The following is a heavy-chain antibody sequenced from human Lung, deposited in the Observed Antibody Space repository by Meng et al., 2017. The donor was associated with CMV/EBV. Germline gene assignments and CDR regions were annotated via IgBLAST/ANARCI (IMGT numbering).Heavy chain of an antibody. J-gene: IGHJ5*02. CDR3: ARAGPGWFDP. Sequence: CTVSGGSVSSGRYYWSWIRQPPGKGLEWIGYIYYNGSTNYNPSLKSRVTISADTSKNQFSLRLSSVTAADTAVYYCARAGPGWFDPWGQGTLVTVSS. V-gene: IGHV4-61*01. CDR2: IYYNGST. CDR1: GGSVSSGRYY.